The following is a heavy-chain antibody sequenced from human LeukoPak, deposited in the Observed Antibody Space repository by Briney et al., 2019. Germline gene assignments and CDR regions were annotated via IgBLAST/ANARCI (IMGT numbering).Heavy chain of an antibody. J-gene: IGHJ4*02. CDR3: VRDYSNFVQGD. CDR1: GDSISSSHYY. CDR2: IYSGGET. V-gene: IGHV4-39*02. D-gene: IGHD4-11*01. Sequence: SETLSLTCTVSGDSISSSHYYWGWIRQSPGKELEWIGSIYSGGETHYNPSLNSRVTIFLDTSKNRFSLNLISVTATDTAVYYCVRDYSNFVQGDWGQGTLVTVSS.